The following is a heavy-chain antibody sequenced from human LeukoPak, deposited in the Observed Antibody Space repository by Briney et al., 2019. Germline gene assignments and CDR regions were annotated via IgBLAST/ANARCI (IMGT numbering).Heavy chain of an antibody. CDR2: ISWNSGSI. CDR1: GFTFDDYA. CDR3: ARDTTDSPLDY. J-gene: IGHJ4*02. Sequence: GRSLRLSCAASGFTFDDYAMHWVRQAPGKGLEWVSGISWNSGSIGYADSVKGRFTISRDNAKNSLYLQMNSLRAEDTAVYYCARDTTDSPLDYWGQGTLVTVSS. V-gene: IGHV3-9*01. D-gene: IGHD2-15*01.